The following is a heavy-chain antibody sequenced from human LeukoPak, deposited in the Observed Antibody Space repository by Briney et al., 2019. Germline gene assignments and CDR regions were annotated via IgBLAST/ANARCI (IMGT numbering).Heavy chain of an antibody. D-gene: IGHD6-19*01. CDR1: GFTFSSYA. J-gene: IGHJ3*02. Sequence: PGRSLRLSCAASGFTFSSYAMHWVRQAPGKGLEWVADISYDGSNKYYADSVKGRFTISRDNSKNTLYLQMNSLRAEDTAVYYCARDGKQWLVPYAFDIWGQGTMVTVSS. CDR3: ARDGKQWLVPYAFDI. CDR2: ISYDGSNK. V-gene: IGHV3-30-3*01.